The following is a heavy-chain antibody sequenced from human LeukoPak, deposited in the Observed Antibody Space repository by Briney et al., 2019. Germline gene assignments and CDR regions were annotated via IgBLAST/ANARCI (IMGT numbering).Heavy chain of an antibody. V-gene: IGHV3-21*01. CDR2: ISSSSSYI. J-gene: IGHJ4*02. CDR1: GFTFSSYS. D-gene: IGHD6-13*01. Sequence: PGGSLRLSCAASGFTFSSYSMNWVRQAPGKGLEWVSSISSSSSYIYYADSVKGRFTISRDNAKNSLYLQMNSLRAEDTAVYYCARDVSSSWSAWYYFDYWGQGTLVTVSS. CDR3: ARDVSSSWSAWYYFDY.